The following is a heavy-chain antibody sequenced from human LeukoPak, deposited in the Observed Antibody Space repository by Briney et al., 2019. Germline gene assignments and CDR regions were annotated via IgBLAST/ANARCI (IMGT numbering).Heavy chain of an antibody. Sequence: PGGSLRLSCAASGFTFSNYNMNWVRQAPGKGLEWISYIGSGSNTINYADSVKGRFTISRDNAKNSLYLQMNSLRVEDTAVYYCARDAPGNTALDYWGQGTLVTVSS. CDR3: ARDAPGNTALDY. V-gene: IGHV3-48*01. CDR1: GFTFSNYN. CDR2: IGSGSNTI. D-gene: IGHD5-18*01. J-gene: IGHJ4*02.